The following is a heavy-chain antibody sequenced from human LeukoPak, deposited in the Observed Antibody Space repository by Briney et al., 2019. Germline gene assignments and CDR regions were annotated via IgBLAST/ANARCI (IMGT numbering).Heavy chain of an antibody. Sequence: NPSETLSLTCTVSGGSISSYYWSWIRQPAGKGLEWIGRIYTSGSTNYNPSLKSRVTMSVDTSKNQFSLKLSSVTAADTAVYYCEGSSWYAGGDYYYYYMDVWGKGTTVTVSS. D-gene: IGHD6-13*01. CDR3: EGSSWYAGGDYYYYYMDV. J-gene: IGHJ6*03. V-gene: IGHV4-4*07. CDR2: IYTSGST. CDR1: GGSISSYY.